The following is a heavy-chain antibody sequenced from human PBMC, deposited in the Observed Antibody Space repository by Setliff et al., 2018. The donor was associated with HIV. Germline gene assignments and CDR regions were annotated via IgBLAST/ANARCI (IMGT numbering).Heavy chain of an antibody. CDR2: IYFSGST. J-gene: IGHJ6*02. CDR1: GDSVTSDSYY. Sequence: PSETLSLTCTVSGDSVTSDSYYWSWIRQPAGKTLEWIGRIYFSGSTNYNPSLKSRVTISIDTPKNQLSLKLSSVTAADTAVYYCARDWAAPYYYGMDVWGPGTTVTVSS. D-gene: IGHD3-16*01. V-gene: IGHV4-61*02. CDR3: ARDWAAPYYYGMDV.